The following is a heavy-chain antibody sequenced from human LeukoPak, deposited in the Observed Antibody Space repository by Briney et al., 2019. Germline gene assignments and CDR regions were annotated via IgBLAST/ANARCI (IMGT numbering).Heavy chain of an antibody. Sequence: PGGSLRLSCAASGFTFSSYSMNWVRQAPGKGLEWVSSISSSSSCIYYADSVKGRFTISRDNAKNSLYLQMNSLRAEDTAVYYCARGPDYYDSSGHPYWGQGTLVTVSS. V-gene: IGHV3-21*01. J-gene: IGHJ4*02. CDR3: ARGPDYYDSSGHPY. CDR1: GFTFSSYS. CDR2: ISSSSSCI. D-gene: IGHD3-22*01.